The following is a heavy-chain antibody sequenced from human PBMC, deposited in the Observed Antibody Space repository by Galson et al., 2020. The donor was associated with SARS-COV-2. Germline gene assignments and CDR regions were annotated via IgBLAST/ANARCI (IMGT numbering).Heavy chain of an antibody. CDR1: GYTFTSYA. CDR3: AREYYDSSGSFYYYYGMDV. D-gene: IGHD3-22*01. V-gene: IGHV1-3*01. CDR2: INAGNGHT. J-gene: IGHJ6*02. Sequence: ASVKVSCKASGYTFTSYAMHWVRQAPGQRLEWMGWINAGNGHTKYSQKFQGRVTITRDTSASTAYMELSSLRSEDTAVYYCAREYYDSSGSFYYYYGMDVWGQGTTVTVSS.